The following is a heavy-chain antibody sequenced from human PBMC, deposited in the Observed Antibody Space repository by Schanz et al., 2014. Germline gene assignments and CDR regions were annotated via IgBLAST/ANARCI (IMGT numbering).Heavy chain of an antibody. D-gene: IGHD6-19*01. V-gene: IGHV1-2*04. J-gene: IGHJ2*01. CDR1: GYTFTSYD. CDR3: ARLSVAGRPHVNYWYFDL. Sequence: QVQLIQSGAEVKKPGASVKVSCTASGYTFTSYDINWVRQAPGQGLEWMGWINPNSGDTNYAQKFQGWVTMTRDTSISTAYMEVSRLKSDDTAVYYCARLSVAGRPHVNYWYFDLWGRGTLVTVSS. CDR2: INPNSGDT.